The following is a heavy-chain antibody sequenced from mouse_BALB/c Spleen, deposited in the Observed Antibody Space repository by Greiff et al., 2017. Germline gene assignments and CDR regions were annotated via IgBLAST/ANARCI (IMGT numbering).Heavy chain of an antibody. D-gene: IGHD2-4*01. J-gene: IGHJ2*01. CDR3: TEGDYDVGDY. V-gene: IGHV1-15*01. Sequence: QVQLQQSGAELVRPGASVTLSCKASGYTFTDYEMHWVKQTPVHGLEWIGAIDPETGGTAYNQKFKGKATLTADKSSSTAYMELRSLTSEDSAGYYCTEGDYDVGDYWGQGTTLTVSS. CDR1: GYTFTDYE. CDR2: IDPETGGT.